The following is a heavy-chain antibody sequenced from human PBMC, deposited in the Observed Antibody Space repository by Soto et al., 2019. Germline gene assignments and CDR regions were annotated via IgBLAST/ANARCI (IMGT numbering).Heavy chain of an antibody. D-gene: IGHD2-15*01. CDR2: IAHDGSNA. Sequence: QVQLVESGGGVVQPGGSLRLSCAASGFTFRNYAMHWVRQAPGKGLECLAVIAHDGSNAFYRDSVQGRFTISRDNSRITLYLHMNSLRSEDTGVYYCARGDREDILVVVGARRGGYGIDIWGQGDTGTVSS. V-gene: IGHV3-30-3*01. CDR3: ARGDREDILVVVGARRGGYGIDI. J-gene: IGHJ6*02. CDR1: GFTFRNYA.